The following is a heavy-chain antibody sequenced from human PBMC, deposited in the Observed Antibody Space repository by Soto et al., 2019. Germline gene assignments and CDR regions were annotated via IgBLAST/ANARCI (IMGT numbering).Heavy chain of an antibody. Sequence: ASSLKVSCEAYGYSFARYDMHWVRQAPGQGLEWMGWINPNSGGTNYAQKFQGWVTMTRDTSISTAYMELSRLRSDDTAVYYCARGSPHGDYYDTSGYYSYWGQGNLVTVSS. CDR1: GYSFARYD. CDR3: ARGSPHGDYYDTSGYYSY. CDR2: INPNSGGT. D-gene: IGHD3-22*01. V-gene: IGHV1-2*04. J-gene: IGHJ4*02.